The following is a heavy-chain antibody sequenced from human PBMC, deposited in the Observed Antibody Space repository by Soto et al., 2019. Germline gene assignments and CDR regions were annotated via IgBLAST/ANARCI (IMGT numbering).Heavy chain of an antibody. Sequence: QVQLVESGGGVVQPGRSLRLSCAASGFTFSSYGMHWVRQAPGKGLEWVAVIWYDGSNKYYADSVKGRFTISRDNSKNTLYLQMNSLRAEDTAVYYCARANIVVVPAAILKVYYYYGMDVWGQGTTVTVSS. CDR1: GFTFSSYG. V-gene: IGHV3-33*01. D-gene: IGHD2-2*02. J-gene: IGHJ6*02. CDR3: ARANIVVVPAAILKVYYYYGMDV. CDR2: IWYDGSNK.